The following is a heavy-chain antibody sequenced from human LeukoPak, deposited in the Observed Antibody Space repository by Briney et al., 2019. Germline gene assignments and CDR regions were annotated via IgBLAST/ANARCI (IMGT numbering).Heavy chain of an antibody. Sequence: GRSLRLSCAASGFSFSSNGMHWVRQAPGKGPEWVAVIWYDGSNKYYADSVKGRFTISRDNSKNTLYLQMNSLRADDTAVYYCARDRPDAFDIWGQGTMVTVSS. D-gene: IGHD6-6*01. CDR2: IWYDGSNK. J-gene: IGHJ3*02. V-gene: IGHV3-33*01. CDR1: GFSFSSNG. CDR3: ARDRPDAFDI.